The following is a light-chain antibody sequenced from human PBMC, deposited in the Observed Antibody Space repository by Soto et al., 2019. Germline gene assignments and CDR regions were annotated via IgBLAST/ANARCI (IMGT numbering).Light chain of an antibody. V-gene: IGLV2-23*02. Sequence: QSALTQPASVSGSPGQSITISCTGTSSDVGSDNLVSWYQQHPGKAPKLMIYEVNKRPSGVSNRFSGSKSGNTASLTISGLQAEDEADYYCCSYAGSTSYVLFGGGTKVTVL. CDR3: CSYAGSTSYVL. CDR2: EVN. CDR1: SSDVGSDNL. J-gene: IGLJ3*02.